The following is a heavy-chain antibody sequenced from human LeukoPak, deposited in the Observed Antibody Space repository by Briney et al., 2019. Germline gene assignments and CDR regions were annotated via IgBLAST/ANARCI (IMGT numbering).Heavy chain of an antibody. Sequence: GGPLRLSCAASGFTFSDYYMSWIRQAPGKGLEWVSFISSSGSTIYYADSMKGRFTISRDNAKNSVYLQMNSLRAEDTAVYYCARGLGYCSGGSCPRRAFDIWGQGTMVTVSS. J-gene: IGHJ3*02. CDR1: GFTFSDYY. CDR3: ARGLGYCSGGSCPRRAFDI. D-gene: IGHD2-15*01. V-gene: IGHV3-11*01. CDR2: ISSSGSTI.